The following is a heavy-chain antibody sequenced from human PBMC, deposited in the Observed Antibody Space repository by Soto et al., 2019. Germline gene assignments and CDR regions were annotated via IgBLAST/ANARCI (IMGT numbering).Heavy chain of an antibody. Sequence: GGSLRLSCAASGFTFSNAWMSWVRQAPGKGLEWVGRIKSKTDGGTTDYAAPVKGRFTISRDDSKNTLYLQMNSLKTEGTAVYYCTTDSSGYNPDAFDIWGQGTMVTVSS. D-gene: IGHD3-22*01. J-gene: IGHJ3*02. CDR1: GFTFSNAW. V-gene: IGHV3-15*01. CDR3: TTDSSGYNPDAFDI. CDR2: IKSKTDGGTT.